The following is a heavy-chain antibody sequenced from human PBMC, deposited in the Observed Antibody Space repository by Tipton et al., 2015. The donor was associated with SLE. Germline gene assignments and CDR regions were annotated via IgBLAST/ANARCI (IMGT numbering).Heavy chain of an antibody. V-gene: IGHV4-59*06. CDR2: IYHTGST. CDR3: ARATDWNLSPDV. Sequence: TLSLTCIVSGASISGYFWSWIRQPPGKGLEWIGYIYHTGSTYYNPSLGSRLTISVDTSKDQFSLRLTSVTAADTAVYYCARATDWNLSPDVWGKGTTVTVSS. D-gene: IGHD1-7*01. J-gene: IGHJ6*04. CDR1: GASISGYF.